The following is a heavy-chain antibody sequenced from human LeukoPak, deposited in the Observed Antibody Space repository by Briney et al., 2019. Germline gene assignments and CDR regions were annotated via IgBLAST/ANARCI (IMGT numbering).Heavy chain of an antibody. CDR2: IYSGDSHT. J-gene: IGHJ4*02. V-gene: IGHV5-51*01. Sequence: GESLQISCKGSGYSFTYWIGWVRQMPGKGLEWMGIIYSGDSHTKYSPSFQGRVTISADKSISTAYLQWSSLEASDTAMYYCASARHGDYVWDYWGQGTLVTVSS. CDR3: ASARHGDYVWDY. D-gene: IGHD4-17*01. CDR1: GYSFTYW.